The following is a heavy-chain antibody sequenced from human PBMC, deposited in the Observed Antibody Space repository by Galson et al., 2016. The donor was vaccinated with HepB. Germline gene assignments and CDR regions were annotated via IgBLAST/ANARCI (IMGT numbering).Heavy chain of an antibody. D-gene: IGHD6-6*01. CDR2: INPNSGGT. Sequence: SVKVSCKASGYTFTVYYMHWVRQAPGQGLDWMGRINPNSGGTDYAQKFQGRVTMTGDTSISTVYMELSRLRSDDTAVYYCARMGSSYNFDYWGRGTLVTVPS. CDR1: GYTFTVYY. CDR3: ARMGSSYNFDY. J-gene: IGHJ2*01. V-gene: IGHV1-2*06.